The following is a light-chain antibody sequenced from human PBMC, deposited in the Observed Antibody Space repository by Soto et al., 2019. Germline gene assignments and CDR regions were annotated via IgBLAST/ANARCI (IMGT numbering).Light chain of an antibody. CDR3: HHYET. J-gene: IGKJ1*01. V-gene: IGKV3-15*01. Sequence: EKVMTQSPATLSVSPGERATLSCRASQSVSSDLAWYQQKPGQAPRLLIYGASTRATGIPARFSGSGSGTDFTLTISRLEPEDFTVYYCHHYETFGQGTKVDIK. CDR2: GAS. CDR1: QSVSSD.